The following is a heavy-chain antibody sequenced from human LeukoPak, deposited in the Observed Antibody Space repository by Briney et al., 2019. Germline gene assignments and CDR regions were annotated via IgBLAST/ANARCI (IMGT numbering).Heavy chain of an antibody. Sequence: ASVKLSRKASGSTFTGYYMHWVRQAPAQGHEWMGWINPNSGSTNYAQKRQSRVTMTRDTYISTAYMELSRLRSDDTAEYYWARGKLVPDVLIDYWGQGTLATVSS. J-gene: IGHJ4*02. CDR2: INPNSGST. CDR1: GSTFTGYY. D-gene: IGHD6-13*01. CDR3: ARGKLVPDVLIDY. V-gene: IGHV1-2*02.